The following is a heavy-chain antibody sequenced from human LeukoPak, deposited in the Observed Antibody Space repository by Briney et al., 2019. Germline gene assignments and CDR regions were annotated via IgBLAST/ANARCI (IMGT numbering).Heavy chain of an antibody. CDR1: GGSISSYY. CDR2: IYYSGST. CDR3: ARGRVQPTRDHYYYYMDV. Sequence: SETLSLTCTVSGGSISSYYWSWIRQPPGKGLEWIGYIYYSGSTNYNPSLKSRVTISVDTSKNQFSLELSSVTAADTAVYYCARGRVQPTRDHYYYYMDVWGKGTTVTVSS. V-gene: IGHV4-59*01. D-gene: IGHD6-13*01. J-gene: IGHJ6*03.